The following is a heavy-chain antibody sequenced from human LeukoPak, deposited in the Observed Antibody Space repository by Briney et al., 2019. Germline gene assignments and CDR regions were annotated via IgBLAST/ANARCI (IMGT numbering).Heavy chain of an antibody. J-gene: IGHJ4*02. CDR1: EFTFSSYS. D-gene: IGHD3-10*01. CDR3: TRGRFGGSTY. Sequence: PGGSLRLSCAASEFTFSSYSMSWVRQAPGKGLEWVGFIRSKPNGGTTEYAASVGGRLTIARDDSKRIAYLQMNSLKTEDTAVYYCTRGRFGGSTYWGQGTLVTVSS. CDR2: IRSKPNGGTT. V-gene: IGHV3-49*04.